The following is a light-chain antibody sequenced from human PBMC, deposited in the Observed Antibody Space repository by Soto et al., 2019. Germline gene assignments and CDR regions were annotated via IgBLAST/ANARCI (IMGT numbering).Light chain of an antibody. Sequence: QSVLTQPASVSGSPGQSITISCTGTSSDVVGYNYVSWYQQHPGKAPKLMIYDVSNRPSGVSNRFSGSKSGNTASLTISGLQAEDEADYYCSSYTSSSTLEGVFGTGTKVTVL. CDR1: SSDVVGYNY. CDR2: DVS. CDR3: SSYTSSSTLEGV. J-gene: IGLJ1*01. V-gene: IGLV2-14*01.